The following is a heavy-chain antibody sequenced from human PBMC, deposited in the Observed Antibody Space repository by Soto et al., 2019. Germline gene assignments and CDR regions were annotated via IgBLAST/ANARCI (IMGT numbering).Heavy chain of an antibody. CDR2: IVVGSGNT. J-gene: IGHJ6*02. D-gene: IGHD5-12*01. CDR3: AAASRGYFDYYYGMDV. CDR1: GHSFRSTT. V-gene: IGHV1-58*01. Sequence: SVKVSCKASGHSFRSTTVQWVRQARGQRPEWIGWIVVGSGNTNYAQKFNERVIITRDMSTSTAYMELSSLRSEDTAVYYCAAASRGYFDYYYGMDVWGQGTTVTVS.